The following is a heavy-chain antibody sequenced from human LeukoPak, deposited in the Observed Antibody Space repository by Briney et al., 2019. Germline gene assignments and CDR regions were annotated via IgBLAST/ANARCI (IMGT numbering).Heavy chain of an antibody. V-gene: IGHV3-13*01. CDR1: GFTFSSYD. D-gene: IGHD6-13*01. Sequence: HPGGSLRLSCAASGFTFSSYDMHWVRQATGKGLEWVSAIGTAGDTYYPGSVKGRFTISRENAKNSLYLQMSSLRAGDTAVYYCARGSNPGIAAAGSVGFDPWGQGTLVTVSS. CDR2: IGTAGDT. J-gene: IGHJ5*02. CDR3: ARGSNPGIAAAGSVGFDP.